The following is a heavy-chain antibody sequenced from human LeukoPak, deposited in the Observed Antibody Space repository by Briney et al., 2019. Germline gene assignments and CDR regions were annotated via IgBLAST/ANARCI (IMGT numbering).Heavy chain of an antibody. CDR3: AEGGYDQDFDY. CDR1: GFIFSDYA. Sequence: PGGSLRLSCAASGFIFSDYAMSWVRQAPGKGLEWVSDISSSGISTHYADSVKGRFTTSRDNFKNTLYLQMNSLRAEDTAVYYCAEGGYDQDFDYWGQGTLVTVSS. J-gene: IGHJ4*02. D-gene: IGHD5-12*01. V-gene: IGHV3-23*01. CDR2: ISSSGIST.